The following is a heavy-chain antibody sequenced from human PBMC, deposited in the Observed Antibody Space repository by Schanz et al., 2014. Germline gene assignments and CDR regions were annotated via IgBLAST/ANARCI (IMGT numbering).Heavy chain of an antibody. J-gene: IGHJ5*02. CDR3: AKAEYDILTDSYSRLDP. CDR2: ISYDGSNK. CDR1: GFTFSSYA. V-gene: IGHV3-30-3*01. D-gene: IGHD3-9*01. Sequence: VQLLESGGGLVQPGGSLRLSCAASGFTFSSYAMTWVRQAPGKGLEWVAVISYDGSNKYYADSVKGRFTISRDNSKNTLYLQMNSLRSDDTAVYYCAKAEYDILTDSYSRLDPWGQGTLVTVSS.